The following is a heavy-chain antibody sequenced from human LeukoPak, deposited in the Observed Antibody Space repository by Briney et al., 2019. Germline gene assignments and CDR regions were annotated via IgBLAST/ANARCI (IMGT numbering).Heavy chain of an antibody. D-gene: IGHD3-10*01. J-gene: IGHJ4*02. CDR1: GGSVSSGTYY. Sequence: SETLSLTCTVSGGSVSSGTYYWGWIRQPPGKGLEWIGYIYYSGSTNYNPSLKSRVTISVDTSKNQFSLKLSSVTAADTAVYYCARHRGSTEASDYWGLGTLVTVSS. CDR3: ARHRGSTEASDY. CDR2: IYYSGST. V-gene: IGHV4-61*01.